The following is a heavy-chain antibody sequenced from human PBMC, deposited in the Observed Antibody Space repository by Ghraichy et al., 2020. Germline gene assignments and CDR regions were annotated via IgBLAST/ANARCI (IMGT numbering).Heavy chain of an antibody. V-gene: IGHV3-48*02. CDR1: GFTFSSYS. D-gene: IGHD4-17*01. CDR3: ARERYGDYAFDY. Sequence: GGSLRLFCAASGFTFSSYSMNWVRQAPGKGLEWVSYISSSSSTIHYPDSVKGRFTISRDNAKNSLYLQMNSLRDEDTAVYYCARERYGDYAFDYWGQGTLVTVSS. CDR2: ISSSSSTI. J-gene: IGHJ4*02.